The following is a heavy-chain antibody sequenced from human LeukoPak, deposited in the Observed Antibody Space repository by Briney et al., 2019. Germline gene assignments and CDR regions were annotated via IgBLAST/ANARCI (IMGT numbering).Heavy chain of an antibody. D-gene: IGHD5-18*01. CDR1: GGSISSYY. Sequence: SETLSLTCTVSGGSISSYYWSWIRQPPGKGLEWIGYIYYSGSTNYNPSLKSRVTISVDTSKNQFSQKLSSVTAVYTAVYYCARVDTAMVSLDYWGQGTLVTVSS. CDR2: IYYSGST. V-gene: IGHV4-59*08. CDR3: ARVDTAMVSLDY. J-gene: IGHJ4*02.